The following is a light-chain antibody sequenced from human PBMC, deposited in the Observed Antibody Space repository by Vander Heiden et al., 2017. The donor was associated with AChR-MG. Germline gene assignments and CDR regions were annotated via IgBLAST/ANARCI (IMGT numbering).Light chain of an antibody. CDR2: DVS. CDR3: SSYTGTSTM. Sequence: QSALTQPASVSGSPGQSIPISCPGTSSDIGSYNYVSWYQQHPGKVPQLMIYDVSYRPSGVSNRFSGSKSGNTASLTISGLQAEDEADYYCSSYTGTSTMFGGGTRLTVL. J-gene: IGLJ3*02. CDR1: SSDIGSYNY. V-gene: IGLV2-14*03.